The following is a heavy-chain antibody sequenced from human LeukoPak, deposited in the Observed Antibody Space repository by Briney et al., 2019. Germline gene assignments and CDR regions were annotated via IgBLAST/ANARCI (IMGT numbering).Heavy chain of an antibody. CDR2: TNHSGST. D-gene: IGHD6-13*01. V-gene: IGHV4-34*01. CDR1: GGSFSGYY. Sequence: PSETLSLTCAVYGGSFSGYYWSWIRQPPGKGLEWIGETNHSGSTNYNPSLKSRVTISVDTSKNQFSLKPSSVTAADTAVYHCARGVEAAAVDYYYYMDVWGKGTTVTVSS. CDR3: ARGVEAAAVDYYYYMDV. J-gene: IGHJ6*03.